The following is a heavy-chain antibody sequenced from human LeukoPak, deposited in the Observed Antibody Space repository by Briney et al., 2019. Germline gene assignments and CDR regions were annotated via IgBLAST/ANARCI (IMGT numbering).Heavy chain of an antibody. J-gene: IGHJ4*02. CDR2: IYISGST. CDR3: ARHWGYYGSGSYYFDY. V-gene: IGHV4-4*07. D-gene: IGHD3-10*01. Sequence: PSETLSLTCTVSGASMSSYYWTWIRQPAGKGLEYIGRIYISGSTNYNPSLRSRVSMSVDTSKNQFSLRLYSVTAADTAVYYCARHWGYYGSGSYYFDYWGQGTLVTVSS. CDR1: GASMSSYY.